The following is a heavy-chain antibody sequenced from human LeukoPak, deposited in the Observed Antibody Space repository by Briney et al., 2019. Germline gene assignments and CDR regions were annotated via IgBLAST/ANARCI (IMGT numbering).Heavy chain of an antibody. D-gene: IGHD6-13*01. V-gene: IGHV3-23*01. CDR3: AKMARYSSSWADC. Sequence: PGGSLRLSCAASGFTFSSYAMTWVRQAPGKGLEWVSGISGSGGDTYYADSVKGRFTVSRDNSKNTLYLQMNSLRAEDTAVYYCAKMARYSSSWADCWGQGTLVTVSP. CDR2: ISGSGGDT. J-gene: IGHJ4*02. CDR1: GFTFSSYA.